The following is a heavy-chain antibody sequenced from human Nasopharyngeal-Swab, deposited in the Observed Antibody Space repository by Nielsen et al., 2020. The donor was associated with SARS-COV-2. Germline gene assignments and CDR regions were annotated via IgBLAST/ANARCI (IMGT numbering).Heavy chain of an antibody. CDR3: ARGWKFYPSSGDAFDI. CDR2: INPNSGGT. Sequence: ASVKVSCKASGYTFTGYYKHWVRQAPGQGLEWMGRINPNSGGTNYAQKFQGRVTMTRDTSISTAYMELSRLRSDDTAVYYCARGWKFYPSSGDAFDIWGQGTMVTVSS. J-gene: IGHJ3*02. D-gene: IGHD6-6*01. CDR1: GYTFTGYY. V-gene: IGHV1-2*06.